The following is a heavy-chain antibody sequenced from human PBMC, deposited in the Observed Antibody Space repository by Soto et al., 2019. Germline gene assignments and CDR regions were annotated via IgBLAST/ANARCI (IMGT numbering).Heavy chain of an antibody. CDR1: GFTFSSYG. Sequence: QVQLVESGGGVVQPGRSLRLSCAASGFTFSSYGMHWVRQAPGKGLEWVAVISYDGSDKQYLCSVKGRFTVSRYNSKNTLYLKMNWLRTEDTAVYYCIKEKRGYSCGEHGGHGTLVTVS. CDR2: ISYDGSDK. CDR3: IKEKRGYSCGEH. D-gene: IGHD5-18*01. J-gene: IGHJ4*01. V-gene: IGHV3-30*18.